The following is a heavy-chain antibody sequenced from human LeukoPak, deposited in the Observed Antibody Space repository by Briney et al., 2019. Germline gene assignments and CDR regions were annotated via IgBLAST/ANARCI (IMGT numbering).Heavy chain of an antibody. CDR1: GFTFSSYA. V-gene: IGHV3-30-3*01. CDR3: AKDALAATGYFQH. Sequence: GGSLRLSCAASGFTFSSYAMHWVRQAPGKGLEWVAVMSYDGTIKYYADSVKGRFTTSRDNSKNTLYLQMNNLKTEDTAVYYCAKDALAATGYFQHWGQGTLVTVSS. J-gene: IGHJ1*01. CDR2: MSYDGTIK. D-gene: IGHD3-10*01.